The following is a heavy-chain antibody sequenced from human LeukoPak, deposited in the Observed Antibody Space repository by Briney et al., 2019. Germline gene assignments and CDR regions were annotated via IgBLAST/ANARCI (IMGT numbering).Heavy chain of an antibody. V-gene: IGHV5-51*01. J-gene: IGHJ3*02. CDR2: IYPGDSDT. CDR1: GYSFTDYW. Sequence: GESLKISCKGSGYSFTDYWIGWVRQMPGKALERMGTIYPGDSDTRYSPSFQGQVTISADKSISTAYLQWSSLKASGSAMYYCARGLIKGDSRSAFDIWGQGTMVTVSS. CDR3: ARGLIKGDSRSAFDI. D-gene: IGHD2-21*02.